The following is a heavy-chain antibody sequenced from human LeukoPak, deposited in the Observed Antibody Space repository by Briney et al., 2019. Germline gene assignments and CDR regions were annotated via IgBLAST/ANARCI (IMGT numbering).Heavy chain of an antibody. CDR2: INHSGST. Sequence: SETLSLTCTVSGASISSYYWSWIRQPPGKGLEWIGEINHSGSTNYNPSLKSRVTISVDTSKNQFSLKLSSVTAADTAVYYCAGGLHRRCFDYWGQGTLVSVSS. J-gene: IGHJ4*02. CDR3: AGGLHRRCFDY. D-gene: IGHD4-17*01. V-gene: IGHV4-34*01. CDR1: GASISSYY.